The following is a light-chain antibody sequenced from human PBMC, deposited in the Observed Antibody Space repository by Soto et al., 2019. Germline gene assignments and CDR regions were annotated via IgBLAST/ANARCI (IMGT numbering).Light chain of an antibody. CDR2: GAS. CDR1: QSVSSY. CDR3: QQYNNWPPT. Sequence: EIVLTQSPATLSLSPGERATLSCRASQSVSSYLAWYQQKPDQAPRLLIYGASTRATGIPARFSGSGSGTEFTLTISSLQSEDFAVYYCQQYNNWPPTFGQGTKVDIK. J-gene: IGKJ1*01. V-gene: IGKV3-15*01.